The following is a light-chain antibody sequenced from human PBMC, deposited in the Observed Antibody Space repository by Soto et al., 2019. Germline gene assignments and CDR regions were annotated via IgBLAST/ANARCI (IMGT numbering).Light chain of an antibody. Sequence: IQLTQSPSSLSASVGDRVTITCRASEGIVNYLAWYQQQPGKAPKLLIYGASTLQGGVPSRFTVSGSGTDFTLTISSLQPEDFATYHCQQLCRYPLAFGQGTRLEMK. J-gene: IGKJ5*01. CDR1: EGIVNY. CDR3: QQLCRYPLA. V-gene: IGKV1-9*01. CDR2: GAS.